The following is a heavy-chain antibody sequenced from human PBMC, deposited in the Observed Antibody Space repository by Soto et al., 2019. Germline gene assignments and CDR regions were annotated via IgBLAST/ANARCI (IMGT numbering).Heavy chain of an antibody. CDR3: AREGSSGYSPLDY. J-gene: IGHJ4*02. Sequence: SVKVSCKASGGTFSSYAISWVRQAPGQGLEWMGGIIPIFGTANYAQKFQGRVTITADKSTSTVYMELSSLRSEDTAVYYCAREGSSGYSPLDYWGQGTLVTVSS. D-gene: IGHD3-22*01. CDR1: GGTFSSYA. V-gene: IGHV1-69*06. CDR2: IIPIFGTA.